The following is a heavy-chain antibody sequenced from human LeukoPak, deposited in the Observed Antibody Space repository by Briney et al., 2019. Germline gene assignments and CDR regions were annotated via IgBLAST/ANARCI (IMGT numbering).Heavy chain of an antibody. Sequence: PSRTLSLTCTVSGGSISSGDYYWSWICQPPGKGLEWIGYIYYSGSTYYNPSLKSRVTISVDTSKNQFSLKLSSVTAADTAEYYCARSFLTGYPFDYWGQGTLVTVSS. V-gene: IGHV4-30-4*01. CDR2: IYYSGST. CDR1: GGSISSGDYY. J-gene: IGHJ4*02. CDR3: ARSFLTGYPFDY. D-gene: IGHD3-9*01.